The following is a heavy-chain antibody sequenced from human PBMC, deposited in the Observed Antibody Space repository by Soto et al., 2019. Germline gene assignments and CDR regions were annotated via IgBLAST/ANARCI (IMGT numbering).Heavy chain of an antibody. CDR2: IHDIGIN. V-gene: IGHV4-59*08. CDR3: ARHEYYYSGMDV. CDR1: GGSISNYY. J-gene: IGHJ6*02. Sequence: QVQLQESGPGLVKPSETLSLTCTVSGGSISNYYWSWIRQPPGKGLEWIGSIHDIGINNYNPSLKSRVTTSVDTSKNHFSQKLSSVTAADTAVYYCARHEYYYSGMDVWGQGTTVTVSS.